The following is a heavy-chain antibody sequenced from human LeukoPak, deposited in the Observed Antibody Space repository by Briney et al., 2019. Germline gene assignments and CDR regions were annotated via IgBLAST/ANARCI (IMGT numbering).Heavy chain of an antibody. D-gene: IGHD6-13*01. V-gene: IGHV4-34*01. CDR3: ARHTDGSSWLGWFDP. CDR1: GGSFSGYY. J-gene: IGHJ5*02. CDR2: INHSGST. Sequence: SETLSLTCAVYGGSFSGYYWSWIRQPPGKGLEWIGEINHSGSTNYNPSLKSRVTISVDTSKNQFSLKLSSVTAADTAVYYCARHTDGSSWLGWFDPWGQGTLVTVSS.